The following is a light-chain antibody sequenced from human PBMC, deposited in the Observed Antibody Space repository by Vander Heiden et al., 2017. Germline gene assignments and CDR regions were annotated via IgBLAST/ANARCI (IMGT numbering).Light chain of an antibody. CDR1: SNDVGGYNY. J-gene: IGLJ2*01. CDR3: SSFTSSSTLL. V-gene: IGLV2-14*01. CDR2: DVS. Sequence: QSALTQPASVSGSPGQSITIPCAGTSNDVGGYNYVSWYQQHPGKAPKLMIYDVSNRPSGISNRFSGSKSGNTASLTISGLQAEDEADYYCSSFTSSSTLLFGGGTKLTVL.